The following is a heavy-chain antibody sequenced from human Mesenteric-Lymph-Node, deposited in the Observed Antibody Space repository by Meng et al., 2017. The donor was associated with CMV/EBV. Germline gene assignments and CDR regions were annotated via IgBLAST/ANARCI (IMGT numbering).Heavy chain of an antibody. V-gene: IGHV3-23*01. CDR1: GFTFSSYS. Sequence: GESLKISCEASGFTFSSYSMSWVRQAPGKGLEWVSAISGSGGSTYYADSVKGRFTISRDNSKNTLYLQMNSLRAEDTAVYYCAKSDCSSTSCYENYWGQGTLVTVSS. CDR3: AKSDCSSTSCYENY. D-gene: IGHD2-2*01. J-gene: IGHJ4*02. CDR2: ISGSGGST.